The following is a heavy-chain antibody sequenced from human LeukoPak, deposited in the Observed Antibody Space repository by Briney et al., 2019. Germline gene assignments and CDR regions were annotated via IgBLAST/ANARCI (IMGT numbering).Heavy chain of an antibody. Sequence: SETLSLTCTVSGGSISDDYWSWIRQPPGKGLEWIGFIYYSGSTNYNPSLKSRVTVSVDTSKNQFSLKLSSVTATDTAVYYCARHRGSSSNFDYWGQGTLVTVSS. CDR1: GGSISDDY. V-gene: IGHV4-59*08. CDR3: ARHRGSSSNFDY. D-gene: IGHD6-6*01. CDR2: IYYSGST. J-gene: IGHJ4*02.